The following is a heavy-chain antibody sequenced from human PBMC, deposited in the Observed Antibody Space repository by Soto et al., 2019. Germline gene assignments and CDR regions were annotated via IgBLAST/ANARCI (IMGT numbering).Heavy chain of an antibody. CDR3: AKDGSSGSFVY. D-gene: IGHD3-22*01. CDR2: ISYDGSNK. V-gene: IGHV3-30*18. CDR1: GFTFSSYG. Sequence: GGSLRLSCAASGFTFSSYGMHWVRQAPGKGLEWVAVISYDGSNKYYADSVKGRFTISRDNSKNTLYLQMNSLRAEDTAVYYCAKDGSSGSFVYWGQGTLVTVSS. J-gene: IGHJ4*02.